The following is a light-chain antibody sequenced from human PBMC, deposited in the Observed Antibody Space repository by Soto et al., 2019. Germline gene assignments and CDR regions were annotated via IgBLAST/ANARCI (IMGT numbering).Light chain of an antibody. V-gene: IGKV2-30*01. Sequence: EVAMTQSPLSLPVTPGQPSSISCKSSQSLVYSDGNTYLNWYQQRPGQSPRRLIYEVSYRDSGVPDRFSGSGSGTDFTLEISRVEAEDVGLYYCMQGTHWPYTFGQGTRLEIK. CDR3: MQGTHWPYT. CDR1: QSLVYSDGNTY. CDR2: EVS. J-gene: IGKJ5*01.